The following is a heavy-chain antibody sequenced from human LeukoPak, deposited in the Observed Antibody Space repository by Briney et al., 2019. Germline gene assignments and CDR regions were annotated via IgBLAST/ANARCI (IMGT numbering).Heavy chain of an antibody. Sequence: GGSLEISWKGSGSIFTSYWIGWVRQVPGKGLEGMGINPGDSDIRYSPSFQGQVTISADKSTTTAYLQWSSLKASDTAIYYCARHLYNWNYLGLSAFDIWGQGTMVTVSS. V-gene: IGHV5-51*01. J-gene: IGHJ3*02. CDR2: NPGDSDI. CDR3: ARHLYNWNYLGLSAFDI. D-gene: IGHD1-7*01. CDR1: GSIFTSYW.